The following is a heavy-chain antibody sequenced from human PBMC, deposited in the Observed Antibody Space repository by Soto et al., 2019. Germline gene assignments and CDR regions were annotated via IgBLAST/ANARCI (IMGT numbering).Heavy chain of an antibody. J-gene: IGHJ4*02. CDR1: GFTVSSNY. V-gene: IGHV3-53*01. Sequence: GGSLRLSCAASGFTVSSNYMSWVRQAPGKGLEWVSVIYSGGSTYYADSVKGRFTISRDNSKNTLYLQMNSLRAEDTAVYYCARGWAAAGTPFDYWGQGTLVTVSS. D-gene: IGHD6-13*01. CDR2: IYSGGST. CDR3: ARGWAAAGTPFDY.